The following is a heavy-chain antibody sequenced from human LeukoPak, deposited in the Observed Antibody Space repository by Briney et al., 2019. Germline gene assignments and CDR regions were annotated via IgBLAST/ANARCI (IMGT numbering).Heavy chain of an antibody. J-gene: IGHJ4*02. CDR1: GFAFSTHA. CDR2: ISDTGITT. CDR3: ARESSSGLIIDY. V-gene: IGHV3-23*01. D-gene: IGHD6-19*01. Sequence: GGSLRLSCVASGFAFSTHAMTWVRQAPGKGLEWVSSISDTGITTYYADSVKGQFTISRDNSKNTLYLQMNSLRAEDTAVYYCARESSSGLIIDYLGQGTLVTVSS.